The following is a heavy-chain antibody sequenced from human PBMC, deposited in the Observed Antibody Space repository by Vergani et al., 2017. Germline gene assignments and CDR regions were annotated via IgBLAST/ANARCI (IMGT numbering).Heavy chain of an antibody. Sequence: QVQLQESGPGLVKPSQTLSLTCTVSGGSFNSGSYYWSWRRQPAGKRLEWIGRIHTNGVIQYNPSLNSRATISVDTSRNQIYLKLTAVTATDTAIYFCARGNPYVDFDIWGQGTMITVSS. CDR1: GGSFNSGSYY. J-gene: IGHJ3*02. CDR2: IHTNGVI. V-gene: IGHV4-61*02. D-gene: IGHD3-16*01. CDR3: ARGNPYVDFDI.